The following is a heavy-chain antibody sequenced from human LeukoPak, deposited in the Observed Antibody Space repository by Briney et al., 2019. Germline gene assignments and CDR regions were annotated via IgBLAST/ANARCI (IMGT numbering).Heavy chain of an antibody. CDR2: ISGSGGST. CDR3: AKDLAPTPTYYYDSSGYYPLEFDY. J-gene: IGHJ4*02. V-gene: IGHV3-23*01. CDR1: GFTFSSYA. D-gene: IGHD3-22*01. Sequence: GASLRLSCAASGFTFSSYAMSWVRQAPGKGLEWVSAISGSGGSTYYADSVKGRFTISRDNSKNTLYLQMNSLRAEDTAVYYCAKDLAPTPTYYYDSSGYYPLEFDYWGQGTLVTVSS.